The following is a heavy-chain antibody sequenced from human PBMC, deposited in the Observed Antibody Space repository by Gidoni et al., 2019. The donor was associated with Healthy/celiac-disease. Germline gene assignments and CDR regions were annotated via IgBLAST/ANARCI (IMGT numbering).Heavy chain of an antibody. V-gene: IGHV4-39*01. J-gene: IGHJ4*02. CDR1: GVTTRRRSYY. CDR2: IYYSGTT. D-gene: IGHD6-19*01. Sequence: QLQLQESGPGLVMPSETLALTCAVSGVTTRRRSYYWGWIRQSPGTGLVWIGSIYYSGTTYYNPSLNSLVTISVDTSKTQFSLNLSSVTAADTAVYYCASRLAVAGTNQWGYWGQGTLVTVSS. CDR3: ASRLAVAGTNQWGY.